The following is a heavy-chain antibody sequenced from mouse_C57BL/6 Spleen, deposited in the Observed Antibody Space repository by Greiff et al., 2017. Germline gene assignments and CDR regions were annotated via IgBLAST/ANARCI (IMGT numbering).Heavy chain of an antibody. Sequence: VQLQQSGPELVRPGASVKISCKAPGYTFTSHWMQWVRQRPGQGLEWIGEIFPGSGSTYYNEKFKGRATLTVDTSSSTASMQISSLTSEDSAVYFCARGYGSSPFDYWGQGTTLTVSS. CDR2: IFPGSGST. CDR3: ARGYGSSPFDY. J-gene: IGHJ2*01. D-gene: IGHD1-1*01. CDR1: GYTFTSHW. V-gene: IGHV1-56*01.